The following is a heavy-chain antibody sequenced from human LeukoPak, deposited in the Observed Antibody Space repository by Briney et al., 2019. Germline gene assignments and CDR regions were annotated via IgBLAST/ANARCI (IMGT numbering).Heavy chain of an antibody. Sequence: GGSLRFSCAASGFTFSSYSMNWVRQAPGKGLEWVSSISSSSSYIYYADSVKGRFTISRDNAKNSLYLQMNSLRAEDTAVYHCARDSGENIAVAGTIDYWGQGTLVTVSS. CDR2: ISSSSSYI. J-gene: IGHJ4*02. V-gene: IGHV3-21*01. CDR1: GFTFSSYS. CDR3: ARDSGENIAVAGTIDY. D-gene: IGHD6-19*01.